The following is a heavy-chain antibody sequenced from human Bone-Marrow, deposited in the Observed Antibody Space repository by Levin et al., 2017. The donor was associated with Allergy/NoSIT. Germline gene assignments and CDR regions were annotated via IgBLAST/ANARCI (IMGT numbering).Heavy chain of an antibody. CDR1: GFTVSSNY. CDR3: ARDCSGGSCY. CDR2: IYSGGST. V-gene: IGHV3-66*02. Sequence: GESLKISCAASGFTVSSNYMSWVRQAPGKGLEWVSVIYSGGSTYYADSVKGRFTISRDNSKNTLYLQMNSLRAEDTAVYYCARDCSGGSCYWGQGTLVTVSS. J-gene: IGHJ4*02. D-gene: IGHD2-15*01.